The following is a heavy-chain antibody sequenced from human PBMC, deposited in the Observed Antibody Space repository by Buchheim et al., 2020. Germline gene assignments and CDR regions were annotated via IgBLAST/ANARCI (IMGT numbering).Heavy chain of an antibody. CDR3: ARGLYDFWSGRGGYYYYYMDV. CDR1: GGSFSGYY. J-gene: IGHJ6*03. Sequence: QVQLQQWGAGLLKPSETLSLTCAVSGGSFSGYYWSWIRQPPGKGLEWIGEINHSGSTNYNPSLKSRVTISVDTSKNQFSLKLSSVTAADTAVYYCARGLYDFWSGRGGYYYYYMDVWGKGTT. CDR2: INHSGST. D-gene: IGHD3-3*01. V-gene: IGHV4-34*01.